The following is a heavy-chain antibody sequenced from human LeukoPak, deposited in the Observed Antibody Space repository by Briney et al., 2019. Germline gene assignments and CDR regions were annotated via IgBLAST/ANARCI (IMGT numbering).Heavy chain of an antibody. CDR2: INPNSGGT. CDR1: GYTFTGYY. D-gene: IGHD6-6*01. Sequence: ASVKVSCKASGYTFTGYYMHWVRQAPGQGLEWMGWINPNSGGTNYAQKFQGRVTMTRDTSICTAYMELSRLRSDDTAIYYCARDLGVAVRPFSLYYWGQGTLVTVSS. J-gene: IGHJ4*02. V-gene: IGHV1-2*02. CDR3: ARDLGVAVRPFSLYY.